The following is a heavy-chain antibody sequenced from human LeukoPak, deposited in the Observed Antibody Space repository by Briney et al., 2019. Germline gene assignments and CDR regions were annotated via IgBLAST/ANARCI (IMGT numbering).Heavy chain of an antibody. CDR1: GYTFSSYA. CDR2: ISGSGGST. CDR3: AKSSSEESSDYRFPVFDY. Sequence: GGSLRLSCAASGYTFSSYAMSWVRQAPGKGLEWVSAISGSGGSTYYADSVKGRFTISRDNSKNTMYLQMNSLRAEDTAVYYCAKSSSEESSDYRFPVFDYWGQGTLVTVSS. D-gene: IGHD3-22*01. V-gene: IGHV3-23*01. J-gene: IGHJ4*02.